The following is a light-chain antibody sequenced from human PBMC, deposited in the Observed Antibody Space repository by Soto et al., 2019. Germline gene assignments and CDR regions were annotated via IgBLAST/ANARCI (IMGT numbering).Light chain of an antibody. Sequence: EIVMTQSPATLSVSPGERATLSCRASQSISSNLAWYQQKPGQAPRLLIYDASTRATGIPATFSGSGSGTEFTLTISSLQSEDFAVYYCQQYNNWPFTFGHGTKVDIK. CDR2: DAS. CDR1: QSISSN. V-gene: IGKV3-15*01. J-gene: IGKJ3*01. CDR3: QQYNNWPFT.